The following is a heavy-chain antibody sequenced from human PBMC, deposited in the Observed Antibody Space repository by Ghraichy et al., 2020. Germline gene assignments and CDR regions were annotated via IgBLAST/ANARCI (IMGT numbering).Heavy chain of an antibody. CDR3: ARGLMVRGVMAVWALQYYYYGMDV. V-gene: IGHV4-34*01. CDR1: GGSFSGYY. Sequence: SETLSLTCAVYGGSFSGYYWSWIRQPPGKGLEWIGEINHSGSTNYNPSLKSRVTISVDTSKNQFSLKLSSVTAADTAVYYCARGLMVRGVMAVWALQYYYYGMDVWGQGTTVTVSS. J-gene: IGHJ6*02. D-gene: IGHD3-10*01. CDR2: INHSGST.